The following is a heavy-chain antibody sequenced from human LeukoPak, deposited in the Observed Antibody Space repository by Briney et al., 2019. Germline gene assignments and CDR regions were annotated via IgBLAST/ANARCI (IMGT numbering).Heavy chain of an antibody. CDR1: GFTFSSYA. Sequence: GGSLRLSCAASGFTFSSYAMSWVRQAPGKGLEWVSGINWNGGSTGYADSVKGRFTISRDNAKNSLYLQMNSLRAEDTALYYCASSRGYTYYYYMDVWGKGTTVTVSS. D-gene: IGHD5-12*01. J-gene: IGHJ6*03. V-gene: IGHV3-20*04. CDR3: ASSRGYTYYYYMDV. CDR2: INWNGGST.